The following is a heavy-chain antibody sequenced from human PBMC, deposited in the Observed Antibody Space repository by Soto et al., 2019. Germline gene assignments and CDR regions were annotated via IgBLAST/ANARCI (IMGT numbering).Heavy chain of an antibody. CDR1: GFTFSNYG. CDR2: VGYDGSKK. Sequence: GGSLRLSCAASGFTFSNYGMDWVRQAPGKGLEWVAAVGYDGSKKYYADSVKGRFTVSRDNYKNTLFLEMNALRAEDTAVYYCARDRGYRRYFDSSGFWADSWGQGTLVTVSS. J-gene: IGHJ4*02. V-gene: IGHV3-33*08. D-gene: IGHD3-22*01. CDR3: ARDRGYRRYFDSSGFWADS.